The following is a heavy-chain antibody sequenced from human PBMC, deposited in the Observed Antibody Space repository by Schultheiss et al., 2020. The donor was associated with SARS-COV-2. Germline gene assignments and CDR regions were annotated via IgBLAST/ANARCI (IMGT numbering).Heavy chain of an antibody. V-gene: IGHV4-31*03. J-gene: IGHJ5*02. CDR1: GGSISSGGYY. CDR2: IYYSGST. CDR3: ARYQTPRAVAGTLGWFDP. Sequence: SETLSLTCTVSGGSISSGGYYWSWIRQHPGKGLEWIGYIYYSGSTYYNPSLKSRVTISVDTSKNQFSLKLSSVTAAGTAVYYCARYQTPRAVAGTLGWFDPWGQGTLVTVSS. D-gene: IGHD6-19*01.